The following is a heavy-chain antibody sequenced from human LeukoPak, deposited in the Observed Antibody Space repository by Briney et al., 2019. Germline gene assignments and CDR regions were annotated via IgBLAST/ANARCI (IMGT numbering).Heavy chain of an antibody. CDR1: GFIDRSTY. CDR2: IYSSSNT. Sequence: GWSLRLSFAASGFIDRSTYMAWVRPAPGKGLEGVSVIYSSSNTYYTHPMNGRFTSSRDNSKISLYLQMNSLRAEDTDVYYCAKGVRGVIRDAFDVWGQGTMVTVSS. V-gene: IGHV3-53*01. CDR3: AKGVRGVIRDAFDV. J-gene: IGHJ3*01. D-gene: IGHD3-10*01.